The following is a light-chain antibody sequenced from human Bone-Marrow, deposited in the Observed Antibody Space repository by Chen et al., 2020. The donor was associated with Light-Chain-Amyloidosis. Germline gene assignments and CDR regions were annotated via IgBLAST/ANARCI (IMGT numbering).Light chain of an antibody. CDR2: DAS. V-gene: IGKV1-5*01. CDR1: QSISSW. Sequence: DIQMTQSPSTLSASVGDRVTITCRASQSISSWLAWYQQKPGKAPKLLIYDASSLESGVPSRFSGRGSRTEFTLTISSLQPDDFATYYCQQYNSYSGTFGQRTKVEIK. J-gene: IGKJ1*01. CDR3: QQYNSYSGT.